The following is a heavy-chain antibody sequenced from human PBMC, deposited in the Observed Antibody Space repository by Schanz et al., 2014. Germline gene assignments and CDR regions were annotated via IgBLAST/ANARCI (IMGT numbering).Heavy chain of an antibody. Sequence: EVQLVESGGGLVQPGGSLRLSCAASGFTFSDSWMHWVRQAPGKGLVWVSRTSNDGSFTTFADSVKGRFTISRDNAKNTLYLQMNSLRAEDTAVYYCAKDRLYSTSWSYLEEWGLGTPVIVSS. J-gene: IGHJ1*01. CDR2: TSNDGSFT. V-gene: IGHV3-74*01. CDR3: AKDRLYSTSWSYLEE. D-gene: IGHD6-13*01. CDR1: GFTFSDSW.